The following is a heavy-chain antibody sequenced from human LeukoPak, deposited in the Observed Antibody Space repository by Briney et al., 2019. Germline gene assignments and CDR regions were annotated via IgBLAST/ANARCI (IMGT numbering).Heavy chain of an antibody. Sequence: SGTLSLTCTVSGGSISSSSYYWGWIRQPPGKGLEWIGSIYYSGSTYYNPSLKSRVTISVDTSKNQFSLKLSSVTAADTAVYYCARHPYDSSGYYEPTTYYFDYWGQGTLVTVSS. CDR3: ARHPYDSSGYYEPTTYYFDY. D-gene: IGHD3-22*01. CDR2: IYYSGST. V-gene: IGHV4-39*01. J-gene: IGHJ4*02. CDR1: GGSISSSSYY.